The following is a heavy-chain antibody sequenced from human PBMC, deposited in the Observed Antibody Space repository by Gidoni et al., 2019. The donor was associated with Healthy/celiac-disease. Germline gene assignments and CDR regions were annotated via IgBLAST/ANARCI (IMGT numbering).Heavy chain of an antibody. D-gene: IGHD2-21*02. CDR2: IYTSGST. J-gene: IGHJ4*02. CDR3: ARGVGAYCGGDCLNFDY. Sequence: QVQLQESGPGLVKPSQTLSLTCTVSGGSISSGSYYWSWIRQPAGKGLEWIGRIYTSGSTNHNPSLKSRVTMSVDTSKNQFSLKLSSVTAADTAVYYCARGVGAYCGGDCLNFDYWGQGTLVTVSS. V-gene: IGHV4-61*02. CDR1: GGSISSGSYY.